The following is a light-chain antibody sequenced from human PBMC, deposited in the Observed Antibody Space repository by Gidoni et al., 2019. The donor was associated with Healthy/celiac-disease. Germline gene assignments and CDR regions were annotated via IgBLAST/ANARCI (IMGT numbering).Light chain of an antibody. CDR3: QQRSNWLFT. CDR1: QRVSSY. Sequence: DIVLTQSPATLSLSPGERATLSCRARQRVSSYLPWYQQKPRQAPRLLIYDASNVAAGIPARFIGSGSGTDFTLIIISQEPEYFVVYYGQQRSNWLFTFXPXTKVDIK. V-gene: IGKV3-11*01. J-gene: IGKJ3*01. CDR2: DAS.